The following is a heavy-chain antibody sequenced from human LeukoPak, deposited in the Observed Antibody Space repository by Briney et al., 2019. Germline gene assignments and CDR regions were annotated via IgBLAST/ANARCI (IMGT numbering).Heavy chain of an antibody. V-gene: IGHV3-53*01. CDR2: IYSGGST. Sequence: GGSLRLSCAASGFTVSSSYMSWVRQAPGKGLEWVSVIYSGGSTYYADSVKGRFTISRDNSKNTLYLQMNSLRAEDTAVYYCARDSDYGDYYFDYWGQGTLVTVSS. J-gene: IGHJ4*02. D-gene: IGHD4-17*01. CDR3: ARDSDYGDYYFDY. CDR1: GFTVSSSY.